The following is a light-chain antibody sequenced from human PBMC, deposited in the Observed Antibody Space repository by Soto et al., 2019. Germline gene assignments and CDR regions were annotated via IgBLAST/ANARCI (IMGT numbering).Light chain of an antibody. Sequence: QSVLTKPRSVSGSPGQSVTISCTGTSRDVAGYNYVSWYQHHPGKAPKLLMSDVTKRPSWVPDRVSGSKSGSTASLTISELQAEDEADYYCSSYAGSKNLVFGGGTKPTV. V-gene: IGLV2-11*01. CDR1: SRDVAGYNY. CDR2: DVT. CDR3: SSYAGSKNLV. J-gene: IGLJ2*01.